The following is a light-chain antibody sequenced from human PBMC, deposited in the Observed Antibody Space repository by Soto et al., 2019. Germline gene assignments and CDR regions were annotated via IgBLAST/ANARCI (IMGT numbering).Light chain of an antibody. J-gene: IGLJ2*01. Sequence: QSVLTQPPSASGTPGQRVSISCSGGSSNIGSTAVNWYQQLPGAAPKLLIYSNNERPSEVPDRFSGSKSGTSASLAISGLHSEDEGDYFCAAWDADLSGVVFGGGTKLTVL. CDR2: SNN. CDR3: AAWDADLSGVV. CDR1: SSNIGSTA. V-gene: IGLV1-44*01.